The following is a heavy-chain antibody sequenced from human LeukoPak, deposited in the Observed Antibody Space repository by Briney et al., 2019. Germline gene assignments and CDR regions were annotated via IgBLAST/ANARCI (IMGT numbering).Heavy chain of an antibody. CDR1: GFTFSSYG. CDR2: IRYDGSNK. CDR3: AKDSRIISSGWYYFDY. J-gene: IGHJ4*02. D-gene: IGHD6-19*01. Sequence: GGSLRLSCAASGFTFSSYGMHWVRQAPGKGLEWVAFIRYDGSNKYYADSVKGRFTISRDNSKNTLYLQMHSLRAEDTAVYYCAKDSRIISSGWYYFDYWGQGTLVTVSS. V-gene: IGHV3-30*02.